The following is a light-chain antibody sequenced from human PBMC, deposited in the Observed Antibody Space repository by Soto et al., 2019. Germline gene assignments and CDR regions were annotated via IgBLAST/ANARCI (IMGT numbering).Light chain of an antibody. CDR2: AAS. J-gene: IGKJ4*01. CDR1: QGIDTW. CDR3: QQASSFPLS. V-gene: IGKV1D-12*01. Sequence: IPMTQSPSSISASVGDRVTVTCRASQGIDTWLAWYQQKPGKAPNLLIYAASSLQSGVPSRFSGSGSGTDFTLTISSLQPEDFATYYCQQASSFPLSCGGGTKVEVK.